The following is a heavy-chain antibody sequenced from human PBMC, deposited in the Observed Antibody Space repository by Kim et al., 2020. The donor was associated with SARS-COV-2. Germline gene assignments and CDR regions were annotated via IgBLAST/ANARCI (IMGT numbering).Heavy chain of an antibody. J-gene: IGHJ4*02. Sequence: SETLSLTCTVSGGSISSGGYYWSWIRQHPGKGLEWIGYIYYSGSTYYNPSLKSRVSISVDTSKNQFSLKLSSVTAADTAIYYCARTLLGVGKTFDYWGQGTQVTVSS. CDR2: IYYSGST. D-gene: IGHD3-10*01. CDR1: GGSISSGGYY. V-gene: IGHV4-31*03. CDR3: ARTLLGVGKTFDY.